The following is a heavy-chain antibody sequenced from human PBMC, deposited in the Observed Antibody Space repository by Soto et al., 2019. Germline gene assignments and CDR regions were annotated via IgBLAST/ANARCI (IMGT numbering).Heavy chain of an antibody. D-gene: IGHD3-22*01. Sequence: KPSETLSLTCAGYGESFSSYFWTWIRQAPGKGLEWIGEVNDLGDTNYNSSLKSRVSMSFDTSKNQFSLRLTSVTAADTAMYFCVRGKKQLLSIPSPRIVYFDFWGQGTLVTVSS. CDR3: VRGKKQLLSIPSPRIVYFDF. J-gene: IGHJ4*02. CDR2: VNDLGDT. V-gene: IGHV4-34*01. CDR1: GESFSSYF.